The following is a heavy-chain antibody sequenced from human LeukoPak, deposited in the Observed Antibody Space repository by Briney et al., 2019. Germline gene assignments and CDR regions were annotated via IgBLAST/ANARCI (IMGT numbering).Heavy chain of an antibody. D-gene: IGHD3-16*01. CDR3: ATLSPYVWGSYRYS. CDR1: GGSISSSGYY. CDR2: INHSGST. V-gene: IGHV4-39*07. J-gene: IGHJ4*02. Sequence: PSETLSLTCTASGGSISSSGYYWGWIRQPPGKGLEWIGEINHSGSTNYNPSLKSRVTISVDTSKNQFSLKLSSVTAADTAVYYCATLSPYVWGSYRYSWGQGTLVTVSS.